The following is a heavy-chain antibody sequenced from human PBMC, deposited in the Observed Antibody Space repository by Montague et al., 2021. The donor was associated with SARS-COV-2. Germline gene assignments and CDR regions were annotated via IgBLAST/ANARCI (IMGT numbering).Heavy chain of an antibody. CDR2: ISSSGGGSTK. J-gene: IGHJ6*02. CDR3: ARDRDWDDWCGMDV. V-gene: IGHV3-48*03. D-gene: IGHD2-21*01. CDR1: GFIFSSYG. Sequence: SLSLSCAASGFIFSSYGMNWVRQAPGKGLEWISYISSSGGGSTKHYTDSVKGRFTISRDNAKNSLYLQMNSLRVEDTAIYYCARDRDWDDWCGMDVWGQGTTVTVSS.